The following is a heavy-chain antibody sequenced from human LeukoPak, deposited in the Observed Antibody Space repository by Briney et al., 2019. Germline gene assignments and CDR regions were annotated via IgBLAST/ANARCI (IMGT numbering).Heavy chain of an antibody. CDR1: GFTVRSFY. CDR3: AGGSTGYNSAWGRDFDY. D-gene: IGHD6-19*01. V-gene: IGHV3-66*01. J-gene: IGHJ4*02. CDR2: LYAGGDT. Sequence: GGSLRLSCAASGFTVRSFYMSWVRQAPGKGLEWVSVLYAGGDTYYADSVKGRFIISRDNSKNTLYLQMNSLRAEDTAIYYCAGGSTGYNSAWGRDFDYWGQGSLVTVSS.